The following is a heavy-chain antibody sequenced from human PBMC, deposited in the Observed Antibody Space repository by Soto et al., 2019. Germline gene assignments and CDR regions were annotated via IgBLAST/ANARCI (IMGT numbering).Heavy chain of an antibody. CDR1: CGSCSGYY. J-gene: IGHJ4*01. D-gene: IGHD6-19*01. Sequence: SETLSVTCAVECGSCSGYYWNCILQPPGKGLEWIGEINHSGSTYYNPSLKRRVTISVDTSKNQFYVRVNSVAAADTAVYYCARHRKWLLRDFDYWGHGILVTVSS. V-gene: IGHV4-34*01. CDR2: INHSGST. CDR3: ARHRKWLLRDFDY.